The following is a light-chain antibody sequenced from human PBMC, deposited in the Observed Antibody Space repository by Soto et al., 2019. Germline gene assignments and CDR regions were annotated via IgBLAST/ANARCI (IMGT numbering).Light chain of an antibody. CDR2: GAF. CDR1: QSVSSN. Sequence: EIVMTQSPATLSVSPGERVTLSCRASQSVSSNLAWYQQKPGQAPSLLIYGAFTRATGIPARFSGSGSGTEFTLTISSMQSEDVSIYYCQQYNNWPPYTFGQGTKLEIK. CDR3: QQYNNWPPYT. V-gene: IGKV3-15*01. J-gene: IGKJ2*01.